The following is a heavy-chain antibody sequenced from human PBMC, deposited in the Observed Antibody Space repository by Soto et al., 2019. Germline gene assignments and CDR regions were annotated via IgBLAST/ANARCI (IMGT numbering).Heavy chain of an antibody. CDR3: ASVVAATTPYYYYYGMDV. J-gene: IGHJ6*02. CDR1: GYTFTSYG. D-gene: IGHD2-15*01. Sequence: ASVKVSCKASGYTFTSYGISWVRQAPGQGLEWMGWISAYNGNTNYAQKLQGRVTMTTDTSTSTAYMELRSLRSDDTAVYYCASVVAATTPYYYYYGMDVWGQGTTVTVSS. V-gene: IGHV1-18*01. CDR2: ISAYNGNT.